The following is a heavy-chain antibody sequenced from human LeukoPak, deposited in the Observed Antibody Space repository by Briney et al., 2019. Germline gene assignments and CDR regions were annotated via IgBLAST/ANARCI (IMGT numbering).Heavy chain of an antibody. Sequence: ASVKVSCKASGYTFTNYAMHWVRQAPGQKPQWLGWINPSNGYAKYSQELQGRLIISRDTSASTVYMELSSLRSEDTAVYYCATGRRRQWLVYLDYWGQGTLVTVSS. J-gene: IGHJ4*02. D-gene: IGHD6-19*01. CDR2: INPSNGYA. V-gene: IGHV1-3*03. CDR1: GYTFTNYA. CDR3: ATGRRRQWLVYLDY.